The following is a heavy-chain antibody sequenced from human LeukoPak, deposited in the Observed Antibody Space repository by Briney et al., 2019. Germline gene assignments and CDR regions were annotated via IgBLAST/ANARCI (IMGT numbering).Heavy chain of an antibody. J-gene: IGHJ4*02. Sequence: PSETLSLTCAVYGGSFSGYYWSWIRQPPGKGLEWIGEINHSGSTNYNPSLKSRVTISVDTSKNQFSLKLSSVTAADTAVYYCARGYCSSTSCQELDYWGQGTLVNVSS. CDR1: GGSFSGYY. D-gene: IGHD2-2*01. V-gene: IGHV4-34*01. CDR2: INHSGST. CDR3: ARGYCSSTSCQELDY.